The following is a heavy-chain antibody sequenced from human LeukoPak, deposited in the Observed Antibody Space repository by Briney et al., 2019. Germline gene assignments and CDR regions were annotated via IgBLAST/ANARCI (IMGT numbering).Heavy chain of an antibody. J-gene: IGHJ4*02. CDR1: GFTFSSYA. V-gene: IGHV3-23*01. CDR3: AKDAYYYGSGSYEDY. Sequence: GGSLRLSCAASGFTFSSYAMSWVRQAPGKGLEWVSAISGSGGSTYYADSVKGRFTNSRDNSKNTLYLQMNSLRAEDTAVYYCAKDAYYYGSGSYEDYWGQGTLVTVSS. CDR2: ISGSGGST. D-gene: IGHD3-10*01.